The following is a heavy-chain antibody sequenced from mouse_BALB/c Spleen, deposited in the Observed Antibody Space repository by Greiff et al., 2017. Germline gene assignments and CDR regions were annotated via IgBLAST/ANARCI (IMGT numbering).Heavy chain of an antibody. V-gene: IGHV1-9*01. CDR3: ARRAPYGNWFAY. Sequence: QVQLKQSGAELMKPGASVKISCKATGYTFSSYWIEWVKQRPGHGLEWIGEILPGSGSTNYNEKFKGKATFTADTSSNTAYMQLSSLTSEDSAVYYCARRAPYGNWFAYWGQGTLVTVSA. CDR2: ILPGSGST. J-gene: IGHJ3*01. CDR1: GYTFSSYW. D-gene: IGHD2-10*02.